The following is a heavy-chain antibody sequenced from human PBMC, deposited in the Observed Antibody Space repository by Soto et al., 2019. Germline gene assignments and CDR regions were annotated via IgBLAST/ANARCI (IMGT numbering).Heavy chain of an antibody. CDR1: GYTFTGYY. J-gene: IGHJ6*02. D-gene: IGHD2-8*01. CDR3: AAGGVYAIPDYYYYYGMDV. Sequence: ASVKVSCKASGYTFTGYYMHWVRRAPGQGLEWMGWINPNSGGTNYAQKFQGRVTMTRDTSISTAYMELSRLRSDDTAVYYCAAGGVYAIPDYYYYYGMDVWGQGTTVTVSS. CDR2: INPNSGGT. V-gene: IGHV1-2*02.